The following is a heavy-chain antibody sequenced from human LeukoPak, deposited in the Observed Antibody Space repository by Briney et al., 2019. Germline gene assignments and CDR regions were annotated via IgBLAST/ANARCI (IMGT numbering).Heavy chain of an antibody. CDR2: IIPIFGTA. D-gene: IGHD3-10*01. CDR3: ALWFGELSAFEI. V-gene: IGHV1-69*06. Sequence: SVKVSCKASGGTFSSYAISWVRQAPGQGLEWMGGIIPIFGTANYAQKFQGRVTITADKSTSTAYMELSSLRSEDTAVYYCALWFGELSAFEIWGQGTMVTVSS. J-gene: IGHJ3*02. CDR1: GGTFSSYA.